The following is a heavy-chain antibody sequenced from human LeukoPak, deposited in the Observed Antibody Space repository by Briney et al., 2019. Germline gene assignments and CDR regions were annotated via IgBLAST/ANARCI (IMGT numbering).Heavy chain of an antibody. CDR1: GFTFSSYW. D-gene: IGHD3-3*01. CDR3: ARTNYDFWSGYGGYDDY. J-gene: IGHJ4*02. Sequence: GGSLRPSCAASGFTFSSYWMSWVRQAPGKGLEWVANIKQDGSEKYYVDSVKGRFTISRDNAKNSLYLQMNSLRAEDTAVYYCARTNYDFWSGYGGYDDYWGQGTLVTVSS. V-gene: IGHV3-7*01. CDR2: IKQDGSEK.